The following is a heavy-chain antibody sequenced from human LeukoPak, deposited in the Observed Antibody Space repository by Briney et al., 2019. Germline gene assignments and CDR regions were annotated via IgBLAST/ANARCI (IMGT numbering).Heavy chain of an antibody. D-gene: IGHD5-12*01. V-gene: IGHV3-23*01. Sequence: GGSLRLSCAASGFTFSSYAMSWVRQAPGKGLEWVSAISGSGGSTYYADSVKGRFTISRDNSKNTLYLQMNSLRAEDTAVYYCAKAIRGIVATIGGYWGQGTLVTVSS. CDR2: ISGSGGST. CDR3: AKAIRGIVATIGGY. J-gene: IGHJ4*02. CDR1: GFTFSSYA.